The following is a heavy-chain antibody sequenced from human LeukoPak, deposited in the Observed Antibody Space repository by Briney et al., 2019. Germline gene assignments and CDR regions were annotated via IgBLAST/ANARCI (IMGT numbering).Heavy chain of an antibody. CDR3: ARGEDNRLLGRNFDY. J-gene: IGHJ4*02. Sequence: SETLSLTCAVYGGSFSGYYWSWIRQPPGKGLEWIGEINHSGSTNYNPSLKSRVTLSVDTSKTQFSLKLSSVTAADTAVYYCARGEDNRLLGRNFDYWAREPWSPSPQ. CDR2: INHSGST. D-gene: IGHD2-2*01. V-gene: IGHV4-34*01. CDR1: GGSFSGYY.